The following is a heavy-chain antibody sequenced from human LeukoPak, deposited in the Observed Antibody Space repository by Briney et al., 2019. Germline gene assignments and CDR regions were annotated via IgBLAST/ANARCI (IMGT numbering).Heavy chain of an antibody. V-gene: IGHV3-7*01. CDR1: GFTFSSYW. J-gene: IGHJ4*02. CDR3: AREVRYSGYEWLFDY. D-gene: IGHD5-12*01. CDR2: IKQDGSEK. Sequence: GGSLRLSCAASGFTFSSYWMSWVRLAPGKGLEWVANIKQDGSEKYYVDSVKGRFTISRDNANDSLYLQMNSLRAEDTAVYYCAREVRYSGYEWLFDYWGQGTLVTVSS.